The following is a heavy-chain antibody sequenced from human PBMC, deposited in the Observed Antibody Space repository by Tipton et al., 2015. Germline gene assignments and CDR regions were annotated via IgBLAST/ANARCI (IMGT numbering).Heavy chain of an antibody. Sequence: ALRLSCAASGFTFRTYGMHWVRQAPGRGLEWVAVISYDGSKEYYADSVKGRFTISRDNFKNTLYLEMNGLRAEDTALYYCAKDGEQWLGTYYYGMDVWGQGTTVTVSS. V-gene: IGHV3-30*18. J-gene: IGHJ6*02. CDR2: ISYDGSKE. CDR3: AKDGEQWLGTYYYGMDV. CDR1: GFTFRTYG. D-gene: IGHD6-19*01.